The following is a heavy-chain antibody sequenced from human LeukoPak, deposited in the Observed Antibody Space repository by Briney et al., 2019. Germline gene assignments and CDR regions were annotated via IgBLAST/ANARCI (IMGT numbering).Heavy chain of an antibody. CDR1: GGTFSRYA. Sequence: SVKVSRKASGGTFSRYAISWVRQAPGQGLEWMGGIIPIFGTANYAQKFQGRVTITADESTSTAYMELSSLRSEDTAVYYCARAHDSSGYAHYFDYWGQGTLVTVSS. V-gene: IGHV1-69*13. D-gene: IGHD3-22*01. CDR2: IIPIFGTA. CDR3: ARAHDSSGYAHYFDY. J-gene: IGHJ4*02.